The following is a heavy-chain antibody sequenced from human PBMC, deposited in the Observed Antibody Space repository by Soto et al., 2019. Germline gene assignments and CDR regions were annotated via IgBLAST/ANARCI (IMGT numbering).Heavy chain of an antibody. D-gene: IGHD2-2*01. CDR1: GFTFSSYA. Sequence: GGSLRLSCAASGFTFSSYAMSWVRQAPGKGLEWVSAISGSGGSTYYADSVKGPFTISIDNSKNTLYLQMNSLRAEDTAVYYCAKNSRYCSSTSCYAGHDYWGQGTLVTVSS. CDR2: ISGSGGST. J-gene: IGHJ4*02. V-gene: IGHV3-23*01. CDR3: AKNSRYCSSTSCYAGHDY.